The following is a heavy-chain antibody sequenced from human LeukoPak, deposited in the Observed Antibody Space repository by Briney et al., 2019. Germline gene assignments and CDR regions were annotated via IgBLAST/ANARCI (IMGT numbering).Heavy chain of an antibody. CDR3: ARLGYTSGLDY. CDR2: IYYGGST. V-gene: IGHV4-39*01. Sequence: SSETLSLTCTVSGGSISSSSYYWGWVRQPPGKGLDWIGSIYYGGSTYYNPSLKSRVTISVDTSKNQFSLRLSSVTAADTAVYYCARLGYTSGLDYWGQGTLVTVSS. CDR1: GGSISSSSYY. D-gene: IGHD6-19*01. J-gene: IGHJ4*02.